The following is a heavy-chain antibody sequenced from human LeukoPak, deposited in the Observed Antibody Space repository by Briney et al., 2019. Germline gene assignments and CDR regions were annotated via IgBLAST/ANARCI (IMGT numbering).Heavy chain of an antibody. CDR2: IYYSGST. CDR1: GGSISSYY. V-gene: IGHV4-59*01. D-gene: IGHD4-17*01. Sequence: SETLSLTCTVSGGSISSYYWSWIRQPPGKGLGWIGYIYYSGSTNYNPSLKSRVTISVDTSKNQFSLKLSSVTAADTAVYYCARVSAVTTRIFWYFDLWGRGTLVTVSS. CDR3: ARVSAVTTRIFWYFDL. J-gene: IGHJ2*01.